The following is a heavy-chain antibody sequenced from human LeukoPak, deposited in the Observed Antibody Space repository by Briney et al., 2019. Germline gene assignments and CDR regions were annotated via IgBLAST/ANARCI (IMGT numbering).Heavy chain of an antibody. D-gene: IGHD3-3*01. CDR2: IWYDGSNK. CDR3: ARDTSYDFWSGYFDY. V-gene: IGHV3-33*01. J-gene: IGHJ4*02. Sequence: PGRSLRLSCAASGFTFSNYGMHWVRQAPGTGLEWVAVIWYDGSNKYYADSVKGRFTISRDNSKNTLYLQMNSLRAEDTAVYYCARDTSYDFWSGYFDYWGQGTLVTVSS. CDR1: GFTFSNYG.